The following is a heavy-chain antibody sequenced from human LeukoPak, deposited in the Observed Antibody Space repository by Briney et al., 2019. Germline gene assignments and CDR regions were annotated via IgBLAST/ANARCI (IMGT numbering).Heavy chain of an antibody. CDR2: ISGSGGST. V-gene: IGHV3-23*01. CDR3: AKESDYYGSGSPVDY. D-gene: IGHD3-10*01. CDR1: GFTFANYA. Sequence: GGSLRLSCAASGFTFANYAMSWVRQAPGKGLEWVSGISGSGGSTYYADSVKGRFSISRDNSKNTLYLQMNSLRAEDTAVYYCAKESDYYGSGSPVDYWGQGTLVTVSS. J-gene: IGHJ4*02.